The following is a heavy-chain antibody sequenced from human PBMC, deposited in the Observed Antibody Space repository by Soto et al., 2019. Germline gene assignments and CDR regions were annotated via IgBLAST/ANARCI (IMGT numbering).Heavy chain of an antibody. CDR3: AADGVAMIRYGMDV. CDR1: GFTFTSSA. J-gene: IGHJ6*02. D-gene: IGHD3-16*01. V-gene: IGHV1-58*01. CDR2: IVVGSGNT. Sequence: SVKVSCKASGFTFTSSAVQWVRQARGQRLEWIGWIVVGSGNTNYAQKFQERVTITRDMSTSTAYMELSSLRSEDTAVYYCAADGVAMIRYGMDVRGQGTTVTVSS.